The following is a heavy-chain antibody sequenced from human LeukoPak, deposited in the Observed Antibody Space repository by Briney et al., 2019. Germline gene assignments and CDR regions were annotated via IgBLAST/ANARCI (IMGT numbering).Heavy chain of an antibody. J-gene: IGHJ4*02. CDR2: ITGDGGTT. CDR3: AKGHFGAGHY. CDR1: GFTFGDYT. Sequence: PGGSLRLSCAASGFTFGDYTMHWFRQPPGRGLQWVSLITGDGGTTSYAGSVKGRFTISRDNSKNSLYLHMNGLRNEDTALYYCAKGHFGAGHYWGQGTLVTVSS. V-gene: IGHV3-43*02. D-gene: IGHD3-3*01.